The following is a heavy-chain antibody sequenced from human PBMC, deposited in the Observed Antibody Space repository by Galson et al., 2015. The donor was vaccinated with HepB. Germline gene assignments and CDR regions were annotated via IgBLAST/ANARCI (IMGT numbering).Heavy chain of an antibody. V-gene: IGHV1-18*04. J-gene: IGHJ4*02. D-gene: IGHD6-19*01. CDR1: GYRFSSFG. CDR2: ISAYNGNT. CDR3: ARSSIALAGKGLVDY. Sequence: SVKVSCKASGYRFSSFGITWVRQAPGQGLEWMGWISAYNGNTNFAQKIQGRVTMTTDTSTSTAYMELGSLRSDDTAVYYCARSSIALAGKGLVDYWGRGTLVTVSS.